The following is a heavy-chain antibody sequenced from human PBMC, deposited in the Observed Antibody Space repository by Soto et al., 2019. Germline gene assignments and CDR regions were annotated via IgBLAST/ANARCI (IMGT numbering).Heavy chain of an antibody. CDR1: GFTINRHA. D-gene: IGHD2-8*01. J-gene: IGHJ3*02. CDR3: AKDDIVLMVYAIGGVAFDI. V-gene: IGHV3-23*01. Sequence: GVPLTVSCAAAGFTINRHALHWVRKDPGKGLEWVSAISGSGGGTYYADSLKGRFTISRDNSKNTLYLQMNSLRAEDTAVYYCAKDDIVLMVYAIGGVAFDIWGQGTMVTVSS. CDR2: ISGSGGGT.